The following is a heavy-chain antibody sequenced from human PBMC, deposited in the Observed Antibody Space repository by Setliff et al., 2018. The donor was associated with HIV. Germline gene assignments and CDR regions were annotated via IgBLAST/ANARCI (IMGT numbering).Heavy chain of an antibody. J-gene: IGHJ6*02. V-gene: IGHV3-23*01. D-gene: IGHD1-26*01. CDR3: AKPLTQWGVSPYHYAVDV. CDR2: IVPSSGST. Sequence: GGSLRLSCAASGFTFNNYAMTWVRQAPGKGLEWVSAIVPSSGSTYYADSVKGRFTISTDNSKNTLYLQMNSLRAEDTAVYYCAKPLTQWGVSPYHYAVDVWGQGTTVTVSS. CDR1: GFTFNNYA.